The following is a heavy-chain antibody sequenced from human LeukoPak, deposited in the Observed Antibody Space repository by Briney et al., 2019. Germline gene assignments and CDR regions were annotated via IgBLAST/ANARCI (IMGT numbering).Heavy chain of an antibody. CDR2: IYSGGST. J-gene: IGHJ4*02. CDR3: ARVLAGGWSYYFDY. Sequence: GGSLRLSCAASGFTVSSNYMSWVRQAPGKGLEWVSVIYSGGSTYYADSVKGRFTISRDNSKNTPYLQMNSLRAEDTAVYYCARVLAGGWSYYFDYWGQGTLVTVSS. CDR1: GFTVSSNY. D-gene: IGHD6-19*01. V-gene: IGHV3-66*01.